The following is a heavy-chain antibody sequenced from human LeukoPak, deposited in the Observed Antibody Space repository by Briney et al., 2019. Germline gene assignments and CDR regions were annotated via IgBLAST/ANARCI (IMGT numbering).Heavy chain of an antibody. CDR1: GYSFTTYW. V-gene: IGHV5-51*01. CDR2: IYPGDSDT. Sequence: GESLKISCKGSGYSFTTYWIGWVRQMPGKGLEWMGIIYPGDSDTRYSPSFQGQVTISADKSISTAYLQWSSPKASDTAMYYCARTSSTKLTDYNWFDPWGQGTLVTVSS. J-gene: IGHJ5*02. CDR3: ARTSSTKLTDYNWFDP. D-gene: IGHD3-3*02.